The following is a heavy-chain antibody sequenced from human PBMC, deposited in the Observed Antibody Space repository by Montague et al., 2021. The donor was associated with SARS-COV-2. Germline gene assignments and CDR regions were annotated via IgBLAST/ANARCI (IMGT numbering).Heavy chain of an antibody. CDR3: VRGYDSSGYEY. J-gene: IGHJ4*02. CDR1: GFTFSTFW. CDR2: IKQDGSEK. D-gene: IGHD3-22*01. Sequence: SLRLSCAASGFTFSTFWMTWVRQVPGKGLEWVANIKQDGSEKYYVDSVKGRFTISRDNAKNSLYLQLDSLRAGDTAVYYCVRGYDSSGYEYWGQGTLVTVSS. V-gene: IGHV3-7*05.